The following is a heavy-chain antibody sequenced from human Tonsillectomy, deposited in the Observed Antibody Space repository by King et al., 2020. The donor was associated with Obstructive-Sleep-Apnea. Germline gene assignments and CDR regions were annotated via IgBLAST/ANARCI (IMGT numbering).Heavy chain of an antibody. Sequence: VQLQDSVPGLVKPSETLSLTCTVSGYSISSGDYWGWIRHPPGKGLEWIGSIYHSVSTYSNPSLKSRVTISVDTSKNQFSLKLSSVTAADTAVYYCATVYYDFWSGYYDYFDYWGQGTLVTVSS. CDR1: GYSISSGDY. CDR2: IYHSVST. V-gene: IGHV4-38-2*02. J-gene: IGHJ4*02. CDR3: ATVYYDFWSGYYDYFDY. D-gene: IGHD3-3*01.